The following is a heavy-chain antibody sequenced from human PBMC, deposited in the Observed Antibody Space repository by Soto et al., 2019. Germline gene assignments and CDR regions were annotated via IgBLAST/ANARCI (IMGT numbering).Heavy chain of an antibody. CDR3: ARDGTTVTSRVDYYYYGMDV. CDR2: INPYNGNT. CDR1: CYTFTSYG. Sequence: ASVQVYCKSFCYTFTSYGIIWVRQAPGQGLELMGCINPYNGNTKYAQKLQGRVTMTTDTSTSTAYMELRSLRADDAAVYYCARDGTTVTSRVDYYYYGMDVWGQGTKVTVSS. J-gene: IGHJ6*02. V-gene: IGHV1-18*01. D-gene: IGHD4-17*01.